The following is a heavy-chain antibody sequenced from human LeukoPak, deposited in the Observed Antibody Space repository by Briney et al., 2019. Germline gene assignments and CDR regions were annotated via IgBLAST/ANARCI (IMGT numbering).Heavy chain of an antibody. CDR1: GFSFSDYW. J-gene: IGHJ6*04. Sequence: PGGSLRLSCAASGFSFSDYWMAWVRQAPGKGLVWVSNIKTDGSVTNYADSVKGRSTISRDNAKNTLYLQMNSLRAEDTAVYYCGRDNNYKVDVWGKGTTVTVSS. CDR2: IKTDGSVT. CDR3: GRDNNYKVDV. V-gene: IGHV3-74*01. D-gene: IGHD4-11*01.